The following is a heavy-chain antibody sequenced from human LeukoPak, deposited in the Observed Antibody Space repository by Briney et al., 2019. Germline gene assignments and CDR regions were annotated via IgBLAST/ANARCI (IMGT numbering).Heavy chain of an antibody. Sequence: GRSLRLSCVASGLPIGDFAMHWVRQAPGQGLEWVSLISGDGVSTFFADSVKGRFSISRDNSKNSLFLEMSSLRTEDTAMYYCARESGKFDYWGQGTLVAVSS. CDR1: GLPIGDFA. CDR3: ARESGKFDY. V-gene: IGHV3-43*02. J-gene: IGHJ4*02. CDR2: ISGDGVST.